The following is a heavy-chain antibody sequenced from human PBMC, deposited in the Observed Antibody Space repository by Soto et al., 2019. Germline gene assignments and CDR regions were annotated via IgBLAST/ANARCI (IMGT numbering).Heavy chain of an antibody. V-gene: IGHV1-58*01. CDR3: AAGVTVSTLDY. D-gene: IGHD4-17*01. CDR2: IVVGSGNT. CDR1: GFTFTSSA. J-gene: IGHJ4*02. Sequence: SVEVSCKASGFTFTSSAVQWVRQARGPRLEWIGWIVVGSGNTNYAQKFQERVTITRDLSTSTAYMELSSLRSEDTAVYSCAAGVTVSTLDYWGQGNLVTVSS.